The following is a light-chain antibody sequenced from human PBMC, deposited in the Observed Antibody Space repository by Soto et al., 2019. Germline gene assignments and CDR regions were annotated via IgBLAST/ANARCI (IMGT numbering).Light chain of an antibody. J-gene: IGKJ4*01. CDR2: DAS. CDR1: QSVRSY. V-gene: IGKV3-11*01. CDR3: QQRDAWPLT. Sequence: EIVLTQSPAALSLSPGERATLSCRASQSVRSYLVWYQQKAGQAPRLLIYDASNRATGVPARFSGSGSWTDFTLTISSLEPEDAAVYYCQQRDAWPLTFGGGTKVEIK.